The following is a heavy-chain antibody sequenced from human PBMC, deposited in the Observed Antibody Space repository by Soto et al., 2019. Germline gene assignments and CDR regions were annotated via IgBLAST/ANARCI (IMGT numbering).Heavy chain of an antibody. D-gene: IGHD5-12*01. CDR1: GYTFTSYG. Sequence: QVQLVQSGAEVKKPGASVKVSCKASGYTFTSYGISWVRQAPGQGLEWMGWSSAYIGNTNYAQKLQGRVTMTTDTSTSTAYMELRRLRSDDTAVYYCARATPQNIVATTYYFDYWGQGTLVTVSS. V-gene: IGHV1-18*01. J-gene: IGHJ4*02. CDR3: ARATPQNIVATTYYFDY. CDR2: SSAYIGNT.